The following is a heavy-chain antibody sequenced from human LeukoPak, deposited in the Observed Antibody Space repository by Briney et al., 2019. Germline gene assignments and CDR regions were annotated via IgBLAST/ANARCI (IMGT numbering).Heavy chain of an antibody. CDR2: IYHSGST. D-gene: IGHD3-22*01. V-gene: IGHV4-38-2*02. CDR3: ARGGVTYYYDSSGYYEAKGFDY. CDR1: DTSINTYY. J-gene: IGHJ4*02. Sequence: SETLSLTCTVSDTSINTYYWSWIRQPPGKGLEWIGSIYHSGSTYYNPSLKSRVTISVDTSKNQFSLKLSSVTAADTAVYYCARGGVTYYYDSSGYYEAKGFDYWGQGTLVTVSS.